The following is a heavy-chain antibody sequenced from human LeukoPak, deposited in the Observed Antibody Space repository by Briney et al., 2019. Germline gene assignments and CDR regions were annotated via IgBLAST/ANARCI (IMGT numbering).Heavy chain of an antibody. V-gene: IGHV3-23*01. D-gene: IGHD6-19*01. J-gene: IGHJ5*02. CDR3: AKGSGSGWYGWFAP. Sequence: GGSLRLSCAASGFTFGSYAMTWVRQAPGKGLEWVSSIDASGGSTYCADSVKGRFTISRDNSKNTFYLQMNTLRADDTAVYYCAKGSGSGWYGWFAPWGQGTLVTVSS. CDR1: GFTFGSYA. CDR2: IDASGGST.